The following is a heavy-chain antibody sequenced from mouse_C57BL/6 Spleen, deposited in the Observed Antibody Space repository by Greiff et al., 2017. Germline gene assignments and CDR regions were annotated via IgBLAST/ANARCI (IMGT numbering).Heavy chain of an antibody. CDR1: GFSLTSYG. CDR3: ARDPPYSNYGGFAY. CDR2: IWSGGST. J-gene: IGHJ3*01. D-gene: IGHD2-5*01. V-gene: IGHV2-2*01. Sequence: VKLMESGPGLVQPSQSLSITCTVSGFSLTSYGVHWVRQSPGKGLEWLGVIWSGGSTDYNAAFISRLSISKDNSKSQVFFKMNSLQADDTAIYYCARDPPYSNYGGFAYWGQGTLVTVSA.